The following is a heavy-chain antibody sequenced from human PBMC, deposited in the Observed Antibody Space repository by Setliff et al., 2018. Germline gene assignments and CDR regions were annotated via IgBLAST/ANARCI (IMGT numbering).Heavy chain of an antibody. CDR1: GGSISSYY. Sequence: PSETLSLTCTVSGGSISSYYWSWIRQPPGKGLEWIGYIYTSGSTNYNPSLKSRVTISVDTSKNQFSLKLSSVTAADTAVYYCARAHDSYCYYYMDVWGKGIMVTVSS. CDR3: ARAHDSYCYYYMDV. J-gene: IGHJ6*03. CDR2: IYTSGST. V-gene: IGHV4-4*08.